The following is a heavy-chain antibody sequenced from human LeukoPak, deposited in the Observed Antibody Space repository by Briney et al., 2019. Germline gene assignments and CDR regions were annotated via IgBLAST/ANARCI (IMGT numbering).Heavy chain of an antibody. CDR3: ARVPIYYYGSGSRIDFDY. CDR1: GGSFSGYY. V-gene: IGHV4-34*01. Sequence: SETLSLTCAVYGGSFSGYYWSWIRQPPGKGLEWIGEINHSGSTNYNPSLKSRVTISVDTSKNQSSLKLSSVTAADTAVYYCARVPIYYYGSGSRIDFDYWGQGTLVTVSS. D-gene: IGHD3-10*01. J-gene: IGHJ4*02. CDR2: INHSGST.